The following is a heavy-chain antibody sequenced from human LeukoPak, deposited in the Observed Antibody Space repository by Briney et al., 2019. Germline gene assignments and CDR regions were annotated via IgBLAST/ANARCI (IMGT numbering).Heavy chain of an antibody. CDR2: IYHSGST. V-gene: IGHV4-38-2*02. J-gene: IGHJ5*02. CDR1: GYSISSGYY. Sequence: SETLSLTCTVSGYSISSGYYWGWIRQPPGKGLEWIGSIYHSGSTNYNPSLKSRVTISVDTSKNQFSLKLSSVTAADTAVYYCARHVSSSGWHGGIRRPGNWFDPWGQGTLVTVSS. D-gene: IGHD6-19*01. CDR3: ARHVSSSGWHGGIRRPGNWFDP.